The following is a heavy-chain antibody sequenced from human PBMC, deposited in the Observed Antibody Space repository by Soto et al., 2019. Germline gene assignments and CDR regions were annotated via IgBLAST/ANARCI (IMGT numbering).Heavy chain of an antibody. CDR1: GYTFHSYD. CDR3: AREHYGNSAWFDP. CDR2: MNPNSGNT. J-gene: IGHJ5*02. Sequence: ASVKVSCKASGYTFHSYDINWVRQATGKGLEWMGWMNPNSGNTGYAQKFQGRVTMTRNTSIRTAYMELSSLSSEDTAVYYCAREHYGNSAWFDPWGQGTLVTVS. D-gene: IGHD3-10*01. V-gene: IGHV1-8*01.